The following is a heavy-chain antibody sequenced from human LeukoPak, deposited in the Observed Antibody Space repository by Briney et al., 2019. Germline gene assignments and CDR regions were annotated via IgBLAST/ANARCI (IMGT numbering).Heavy chain of an antibody. CDR1: GFTFSSYG. Sequence: ARSLRLSCAASGFTFSSYGMHWVRQAPGKGLEWVAVIGYGGSNKYYADSVKGRFTISRDNSKNTLYLQMNSLRAEDTAVYYCAKDQAAYYYYMDVWYKGTRAIVT. J-gene: IGHJ6*03. V-gene: IGHV3-33*06. D-gene: IGHD6-13*01. CDR2: IGYGGSNK. CDR3: AKDQAAYYYYMDV.